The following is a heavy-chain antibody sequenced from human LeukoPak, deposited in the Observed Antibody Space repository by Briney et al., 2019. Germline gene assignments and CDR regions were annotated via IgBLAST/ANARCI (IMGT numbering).Heavy chain of an antibody. J-gene: IGHJ6*02. CDR1: GGTFSSYA. Sequence: SVKVSCTASGGTFSSYAISWVRQAPGQGLEWMGGIIPIFGTANYAQKFQGRVTITADESTSTAYMELSSLRSEDTAVYYCARVYNDFWSGYSTPYYYYGMDVWGQGTTVTVSS. CDR3: ARVYNDFWSGYSTPYYYYGMDV. D-gene: IGHD3-3*01. CDR2: IIPIFGTA. V-gene: IGHV1-69*01.